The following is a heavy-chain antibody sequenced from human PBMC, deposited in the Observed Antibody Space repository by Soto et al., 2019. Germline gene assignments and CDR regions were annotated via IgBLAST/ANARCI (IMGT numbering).Heavy chain of an antibody. D-gene: IGHD5-12*01. CDR3: ARSRDGYNLNPIDQ. CDR2: FFYTGST. Sequence: QVQLQVSGPGLVKPSATLSLSCTVSTGSTNSFYWSWIRQPPGKGLQWLGYFFYTGSTNHNPSLKSRVTISLDMSNNQFSLRLSSVTAADTAMYYCARSRDGYNLNPIDQWGQGLLVTVSS. J-gene: IGHJ4*02. CDR1: TGSTNSFY. V-gene: IGHV4-59*01.